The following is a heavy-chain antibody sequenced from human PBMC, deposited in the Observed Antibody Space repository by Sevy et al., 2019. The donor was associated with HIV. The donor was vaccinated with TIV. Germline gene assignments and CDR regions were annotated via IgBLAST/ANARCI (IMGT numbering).Heavy chain of an antibody. CDR3: AKDETDQLPRGTFDY. CDR2: ISSSGGST. CDR1: GFTFNNYA. Sequence: GGYLRLSCAASGFTFNNYAMSWVRQAPGKGLEWVSAISSSGGSTYYADSVKGRFTISRDNSKNTLYLQMNSLRAEDPAIYYCAKDETDQLPRGTFDYWGQGTLVTVSS. D-gene: IGHD2-2*01. V-gene: IGHV3-23*01. J-gene: IGHJ4*02.